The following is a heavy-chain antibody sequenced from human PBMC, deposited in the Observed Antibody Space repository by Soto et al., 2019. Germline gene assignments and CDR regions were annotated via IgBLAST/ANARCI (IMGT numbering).Heavy chain of an antibody. CDR3: ARAMTTLTTIVY. J-gene: IGHJ4*02. CDR1: GGSISSGGYS. Sequence: SETLSLTCAVSGGSISSGGYSWSWIRQPPGKGLEWIGYIYHSGSTYYNPSLKSRVTISVDRSKNQFSLKLSSVTAADTAVYYCARAMTTLTTIVYWGQGTLVTVAS. D-gene: IGHD4-17*01. V-gene: IGHV4-30-2*01. CDR2: IYHSGST.